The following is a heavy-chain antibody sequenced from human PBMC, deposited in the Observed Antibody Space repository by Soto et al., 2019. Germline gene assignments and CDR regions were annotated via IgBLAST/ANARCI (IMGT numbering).Heavy chain of an antibody. V-gene: IGHV3-30-3*01. J-gene: IGHJ4*02. D-gene: IGHD5-18*01. CDR3: ARDSRYSYGFDY. Sequence: QVQLVESGGGVVQPGRSLRLSCAASGFTFSSYAMHWVRQAPGKGLEWVAVISYDGSNKYYADSVKGRFTISRDNSKNTLYLQMNSLRAEDTAVYYCARDSRYSYGFDYWGQGTLVTVSS. CDR1: GFTFSSYA. CDR2: ISYDGSNK.